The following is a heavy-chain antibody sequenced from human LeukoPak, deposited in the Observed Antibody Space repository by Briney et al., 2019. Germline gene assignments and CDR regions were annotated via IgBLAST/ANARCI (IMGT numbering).Heavy chain of an antibody. V-gene: IGHV3-7*01. CDR3: ARLSAYYYGSYFYYYMDV. Sequence: GGSLRLSCVASGFNFRDYYMGWIRQPPGKGPEWVANIKQDESERYSVDSVKGRFTISRDNAKNSVYLHMNSLRAEDTALYYCARLSAYYYGSYFYYYMDVWGKGTTVTVSS. CDR2: IKQDESER. CDR1: GFNFRDYY. J-gene: IGHJ6*03. D-gene: IGHD3-10*01.